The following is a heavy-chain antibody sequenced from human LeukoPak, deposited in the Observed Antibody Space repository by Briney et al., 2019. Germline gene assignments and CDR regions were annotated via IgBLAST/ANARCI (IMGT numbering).Heavy chain of an antibody. V-gene: IGHV3-7*01. CDR1: GFIFGNYW. D-gene: IGHD3-10*01. CDR3: ATSYYGSGI. J-gene: IGHJ1*01. CDR2: IKQNGSET. Sequence: PGGSLRLSCVASGFIFGNYWMSWVRQTPGKGLEWVANIKQNGSETNYVDSVKGRFTISRDNAKSSLYLQMNTLRVDDTAVYYCATSYYGSGIWGRGTLVAVSS.